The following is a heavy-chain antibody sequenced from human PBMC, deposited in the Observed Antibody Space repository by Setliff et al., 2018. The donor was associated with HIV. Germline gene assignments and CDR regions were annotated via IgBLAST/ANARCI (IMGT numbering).Heavy chain of an antibody. CDR2: IYSTGAS. Sequence: PSETLSLTCTVSGDSISSYYWSWIRQPPGKELEWIGYIYSTGASNYNPSLKSRVTMAVDTSKNQFSLKLTSVTAADTAVYYCARYRRPPYYLDYWGQGTLVTVSS. D-gene: IGHD3-16*02. CDR1: GDSISSYY. V-gene: IGHV4-4*09. CDR3: ARYRRPPYYLDY. J-gene: IGHJ4*02.